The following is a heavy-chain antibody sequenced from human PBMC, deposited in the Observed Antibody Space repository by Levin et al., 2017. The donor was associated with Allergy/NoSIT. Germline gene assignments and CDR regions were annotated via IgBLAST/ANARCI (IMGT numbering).Heavy chain of an antibody. CDR1: GFIFSSFG. CDR2: IWYDGNKT. CDR3: ARVGPHQGNDH. V-gene: IGHV3-33*01. Sequence: GGSLRLSCAASGFIFSSFGMHWVRQAPGKGLEWVAVIWYDGNKTYYADSVKGRFTVSRDNSNNTLFLHMNSLRAEDTAHYFCARVGPHQGNDHWGQGTLVTVSS. J-gene: IGHJ4*02.